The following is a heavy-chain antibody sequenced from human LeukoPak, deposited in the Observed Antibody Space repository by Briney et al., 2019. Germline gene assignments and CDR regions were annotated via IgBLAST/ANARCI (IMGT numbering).Heavy chain of an antibody. CDR2: IKSKTDGGTT. CDR3: ARPSREGAFDI. J-gene: IGHJ3*02. D-gene: IGHD1-26*01. V-gene: IGHV3-15*01. CDR1: GFTFSNAW. Sequence: SGGSLRLSCAASGFTFSNAWMSWVRQAPGKGLEWVGRIKSKTDGGTTDYAAPVKGRFTISRDDSKNTLYLQMNSLKTEDTAVYYCARPSREGAFDIWGQGTMVTVSS.